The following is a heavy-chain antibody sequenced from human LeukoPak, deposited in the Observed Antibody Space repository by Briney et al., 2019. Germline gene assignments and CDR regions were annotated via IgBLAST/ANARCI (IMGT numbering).Heavy chain of an antibody. CDR1: GFTFSSYW. Sequence: PGGSLRLSCAASGFTFSSYWMSWVRQAPGKGLEWVANIKQDGSEKYYVDSVKGRFTISRDNAKNSLYLQMNSLRAEDTAVYYCAREGDGSGSYSYYYYYYYMDVWGKGTTVTVSS. CDR2: IKQDGSEK. CDR3: AREGDGSGSYSYYYYYYYMDV. D-gene: IGHD3-10*01. V-gene: IGHV3-7*01. J-gene: IGHJ6*03.